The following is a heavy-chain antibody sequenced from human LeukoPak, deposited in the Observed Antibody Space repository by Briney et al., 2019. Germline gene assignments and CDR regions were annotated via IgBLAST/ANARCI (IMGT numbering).Heavy chain of an antibody. CDR3: ARQTDYYDSSGYYIDAFDI. Sequence: PSETLSLTCTVSGGSISSSSYYWGWIRQPPGKGLEWIGSIYYSGSTYYNPSLKSRVTISVDTYKNQFSLKLSSVTAADTAVYYCARQTDYYDSSGYYIDAFDIWGQGTMVTVCS. CDR1: GGSISSSSYY. J-gene: IGHJ3*02. D-gene: IGHD3-22*01. CDR2: IYYSGST. V-gene: IGHV4-39*01.